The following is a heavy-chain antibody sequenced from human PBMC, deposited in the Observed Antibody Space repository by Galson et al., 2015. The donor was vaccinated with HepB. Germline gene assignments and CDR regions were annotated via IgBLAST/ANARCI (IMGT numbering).Heavy chain of an antibody. CDR1: GFTFSSYW. J-gene: IGHJ3*02. CDR3: ARDRYSGSYLSSDAFDI. V-gene: IGHV3-74*01. D-gene: IGHD1-26*01. Sequence: SLRLSCAASGFTFSSYWMHWVRQAPGKGLVWVSRINSDGSSTSYADSVKGRFTVSRDNAKNTLYLQMNSLRAEDTAVYYCARDRYSGSYLSSDAFDIWGQGTVVTVSS. CDR2: INSDGSST.